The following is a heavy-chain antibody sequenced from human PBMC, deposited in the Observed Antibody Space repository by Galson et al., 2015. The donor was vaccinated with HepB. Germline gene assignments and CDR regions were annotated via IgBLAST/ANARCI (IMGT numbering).Heavy chain of an antibody. CDR1: GFTFSSYG. J-gene: IGHJ4*02. CDR2: ISYDGSNK. V-gene: IGHV3-30*18. Sequence: SLRLSCAASGFTFSSYGMHWVRQAPGKGLEWVAVISYDGSNKYYADSVKGRFTISRDNSKNTLYLQMNSLRAEDTAVYYCAKGMDDYGGNIPGYWGQGTLVTVSS. CDR3: AKGMDDYGGNIPGY. D-gene: IGHD4-23*01.